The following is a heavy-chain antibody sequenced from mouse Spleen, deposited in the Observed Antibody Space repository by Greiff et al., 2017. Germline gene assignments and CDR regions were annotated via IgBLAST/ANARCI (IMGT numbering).Heavy chain of an antibody. D-gene: IGHD2-2*01. J-gene: IGHJ3*01. CDR1: GFAFSSYD. V-gene: IGHV5-9*02. Sequence: EVQLVESGGGLVKPGGSLKLSCAASGFAFSSYDMSWVRQTPEKRLEWVATISSGGSYTYYPDSVKGRFTISRDNARNTLYLQMSSLRSEDTALYYCARQGGYDGFAYWGQGTLVTVSA. CDR3: ARQGGYDGFAY. CDR2: ISSGGSYT.